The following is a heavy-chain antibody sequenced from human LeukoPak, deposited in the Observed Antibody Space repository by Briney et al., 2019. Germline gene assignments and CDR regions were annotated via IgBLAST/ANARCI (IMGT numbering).Heavy chain of an antibody. CDR2: ISYSGST. CDR3: ARARYDFWSGYHGAFDI. V-gene: IGHV4-39*01. CDR1: GGSIGSTRYY. D-gene: IGHD3-3*01. J-gene: IGHJ3*02. Sequence: SETLSLTCTVSGGSIGSTRYYWGWIRQPPGKGLEWIGSISYSGSTHYNPSLQSRFTISVDTSKNQFSLKVTSVTASDTAVYYCARARYDFWSGYHGAFDIWGQGTMVTVSS.